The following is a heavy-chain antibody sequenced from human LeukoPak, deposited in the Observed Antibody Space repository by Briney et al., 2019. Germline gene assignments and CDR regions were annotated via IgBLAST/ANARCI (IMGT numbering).Heavy chain of an antibody. CDR2: ISSSSSYI. J-gene: IGHJ4*02. V-gene: IGHV3-21*04. CDR3: AKSSPPPLRY. CDR1: GFTFSSYS. Sequence: GGSLRLSCAASGFTFSSYSMNWVRQAPGKGLEWVSSISSSSSYIYYADSVKGRFTISRDNSKNTLYLQMNSLRAEDTAVYYCAKSSPPPLRYWGQGTLVTVSS.